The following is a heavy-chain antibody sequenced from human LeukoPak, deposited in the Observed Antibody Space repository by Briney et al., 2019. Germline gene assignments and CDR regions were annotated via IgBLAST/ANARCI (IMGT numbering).Heavy chain of an antibody. CDR1: GFNVITND. J-gene: IGHJ4*02. D-gene: IGHD2-21*02. V-gene: IGHV3-23*01. CDR2: ISGSGGST. Sequence: PGGSLRLSCAASGFNVITNDMTWVRQAPGKGLEWVSAISGSGGSTYYADSVKGRFTISRDNSKNTLYLQMNSLRAEDTAVYYCAKPSYTDCGGDCYYDYWGQGTLVTVSS. CDR3: AKPSYTDCGGDCYYDY.